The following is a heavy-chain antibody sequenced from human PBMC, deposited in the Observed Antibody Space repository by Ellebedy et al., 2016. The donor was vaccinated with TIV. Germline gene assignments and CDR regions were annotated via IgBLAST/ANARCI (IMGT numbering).Heavy chain of an antibody. CDR2: TYRNHDTV. V-gene: IGHV3-9*01. CDR3: GKDLSPGGMDV. J-gene: IGHJ6*02. D-gene: IGHD3-10*01. Sequence: SLKISXSGSGFSVQGHATHWVRQVPGKGLEWVAGTYRNHDTVGYADSVKGRFTISRDNAKNSLYLHMNSLRSEDTALYHCGKDLSPGGMDVWGPGTAVTVSS. CDR1: GFSVQGHA.